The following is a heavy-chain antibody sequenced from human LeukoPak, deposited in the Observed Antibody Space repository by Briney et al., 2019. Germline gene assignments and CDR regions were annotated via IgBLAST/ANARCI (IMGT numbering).Heavy chain of an antibody. CDR3: AREGEGSSWWSSSWYGPLFDY. V-gene: IGHV6-1*01. D-gene: IGHD6-13*01. CDR2: TYYRSKWYN. Sequence: SQTLSLTCAISGDSVSSNSAAWNWIRQSPSRGLEWLGRTYYRSKWYNDYAVSVKSRITINLDTSKNQFSLQLNSVTPEDTAVYYCAREGEGSSWWSSSWYGPLFDYWGQGTLVTVSS. CDR1: GDSVSSNSAA. J-gene: IGHJ4*02.